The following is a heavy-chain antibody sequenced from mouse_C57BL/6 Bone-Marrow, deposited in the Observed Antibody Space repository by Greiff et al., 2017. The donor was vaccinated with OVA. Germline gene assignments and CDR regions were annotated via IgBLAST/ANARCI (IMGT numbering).Heavy chain of an antibody. CDR1: GYTFTDYY. J-gene: IGHJ2*01. Sequence: VQLQQSGPVLVKPGASVKMSCKASGYTFTDYYMNWVKQSHGKSLEWIGVINPYNGGTSYNQKFKGKATLTVDKSSSTAYMELNSLTSEDSAVYYCARREGSARYFDYWGQGTTLTVSS. CDR2: INPYNGGT. CDR3: ARREGSARYFDY. D-gene: IGHD6-1*01. V-gene: IGHV1-19*01.